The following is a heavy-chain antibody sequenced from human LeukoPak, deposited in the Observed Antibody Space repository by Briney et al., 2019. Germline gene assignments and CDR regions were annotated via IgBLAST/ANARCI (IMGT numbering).Heavy chain of an antibody. CDR3: ARVLWSGYYIIAYSDYYMDV. CDR1: GGSFSGYY. J-gene: IGHJ6*03. CDR2: INHSGST. V-gene: IGHV4-34*01. Sequence: SETLSLTCAVYGGSFSGYYLSWIRQPPGKGLEWIGEINHSGSTNYNPSLKSRVTISVDTSKNQISLKLSSVTAADTAVYYCARVLWSGYYIIAYSDYYMDVWGKGTTVTVSS. D-gene: IGHD3-3*01.